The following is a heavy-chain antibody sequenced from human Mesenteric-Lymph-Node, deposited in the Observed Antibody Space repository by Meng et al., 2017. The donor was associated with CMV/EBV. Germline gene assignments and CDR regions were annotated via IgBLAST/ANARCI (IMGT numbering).Heavy chain of an antibody. CDR1: GFTFSSYS. D-gene: IGHD3-3*01. CDR3: ARDTYDFWSGYYVSWAGRGDYYYGMDV. Sequence: GGSLRLSCAASGFTFSSYSMNWVRQAPGKRLEWVSSISSSSSYIYYADSVKGRFTISRDNAKNSLYLQMNSLRAEDTAVYYCARDTYDFWSGYYVSWAGRGDYYYGMDVWGQGTTVTVSS. CDR2: ISSSSSYI. J-gene: IGHJ6*02. V-gene: IGHV3-21*01.